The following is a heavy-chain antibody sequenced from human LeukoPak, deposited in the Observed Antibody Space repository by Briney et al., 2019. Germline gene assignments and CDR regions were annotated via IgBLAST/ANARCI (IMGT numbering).Heavy chain of an antibody. CDR1: GFTFSSYG. CDR3: ARVGGNGDAFDI. V-gene: IGHV3-21*01. CDR2: ISSSSSYI. J-gene: IGHJ3*02. Sequence: GGSLRLSCAASGFTFSSYGMNWVRQAPGKGLEWVSSISSSSSYIYYADSVKGRFTISRDNAKNSLYLQMNSLRAEDTAVYYCARVGGNGDAFDIWGQGTMVTVSS. D-gene: IGHD1-1*01.